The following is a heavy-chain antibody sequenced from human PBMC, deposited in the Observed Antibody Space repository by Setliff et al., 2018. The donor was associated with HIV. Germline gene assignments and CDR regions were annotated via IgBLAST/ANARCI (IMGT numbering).Heavy chain of an antibody. CDR3: ARQPTDTSGYNNWFDS. J-gene: IGHJ5*01. CDR1: GYTFTNYW. Sequence: GESLKISCRGSGYTFTNYWIGWVRQMPGRGLEWMGIIYPGDSDTRYSPSFEGQVTMSADKSTNTAYLQWNSLKASDTAMYYCARQPTDTSGYNNWFDSWGQGTQVTVSS. D-gene: IGHD3-3*01. CDR2: IYPGDSDT. V-gene: IGHV5-51*01.